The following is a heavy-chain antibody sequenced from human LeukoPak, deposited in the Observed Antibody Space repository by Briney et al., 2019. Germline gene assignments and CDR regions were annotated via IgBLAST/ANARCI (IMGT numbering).Heavy chain of an antibody. CDR1: GGTFGNYA. Sequence: ASVKVSCKASGGTFGNYAISWVRQAPGQGLGWMGGTIPLFDTANYAQKFQGRLTITADEPTSTAYMELSSLRSEDTAVYYCARETRKNAAGGTDFFDYWGQGTLVTVSS. D-gene: IGHD6-13*01. CDR3: ARETRKNAAGGTDFFDY. CDR2: TIPLFDTA. V-gene: IGHV1-69*13. J-gene: IGHJ4*02.